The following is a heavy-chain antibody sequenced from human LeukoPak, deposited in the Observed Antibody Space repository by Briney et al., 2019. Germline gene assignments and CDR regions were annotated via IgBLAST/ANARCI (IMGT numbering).Heavy chain of an antibody. V-gene: IGHV3-64*01. CDR3: ALQRTLWQQLLDY. CDR1: GFTFSSYA. D-gene: IGHD6-13*01. Sequence: PGGSLRLSCAASGFTFSSYAMHWVRQAPGKGLEYVSAISSNGGSTYYANSVKGRFTISRDNSKNTLYLQMGSLRAEDTAVYYCALQRTLWQQLLDYWGQGTLVTVSS. CDR2: ISSNGGST. J-gene: IGHJ4*02.